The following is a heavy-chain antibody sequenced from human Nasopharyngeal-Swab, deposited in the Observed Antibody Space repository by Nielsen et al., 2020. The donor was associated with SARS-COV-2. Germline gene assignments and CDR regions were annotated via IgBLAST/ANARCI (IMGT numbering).Heavy chain of an antibody. D-gene: IGHD3-3*01. J-gene: IGHJ3*02. CDR1: GFSLNNARVG. V-gene: IGHV2-26*01. CDR2: IFSNDEK. Sequence: SGPTLVKPTETLTLTCTVSGFSLNNARVGVSWIRQPPGKALEWLALIFSNDEKSYSTSLKSRLTISKDTSKSQVVLTMTNMNPVDTATYYCARSPGDFWSGYYPPHHVWNCFGIWGQGTMVTVSS. CDR3: ARSPGDFWSGYYPPHHVWNCFGI.